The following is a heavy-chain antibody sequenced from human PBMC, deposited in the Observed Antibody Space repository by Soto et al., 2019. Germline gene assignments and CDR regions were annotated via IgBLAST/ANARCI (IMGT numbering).Heavy chain of an antibody. J-gene: IGHJ3*02. Sequence: SGPTLVNPTQTFTLTCIFSGFSLSISGVGVGRIRQPPGKALEWLALIYWDDDKRYSPSLKSRLTITKDTSENQVVLTMTNMDPVDTATYYCAHGYSSGWYVSAFDIWGQGIMVTVS. D-gene: IGHD6-13*01. CDR3: AHGYSSGWYVSAFDI. CDR2: IYWDDDK. V-gene: IGHV2-5*02. CDR1: GFSLSISGVG.